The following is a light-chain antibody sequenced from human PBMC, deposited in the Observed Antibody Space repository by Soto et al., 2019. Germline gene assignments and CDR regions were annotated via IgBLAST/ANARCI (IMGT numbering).Light chain of an antibody. CDR2: GTS. CDR3: QQYGDSPPT. CDR1: QSVSSNS. V-gene: IGKV3-20*01. Sequence: EIVLTQSPGTLSLSPGESATLSCRASQSVSSNSLAWHRRNPGQPPSLLIYGTSTRATDIPRRFSGSGSGTDFTLTITRLEPEDFAVYFCQQYGDSPPTFGQGTKVEVK. J-gene: IGKJ1*01.